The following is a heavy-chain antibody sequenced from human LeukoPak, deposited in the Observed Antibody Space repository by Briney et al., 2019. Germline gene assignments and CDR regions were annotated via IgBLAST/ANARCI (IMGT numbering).Heavy chain of an antibody. CDR1: GFTFDDYD. CDR3: ARRDYYGPGSPDY. V-gene: IGHV3-20*04. D-gene: IGHD3-10*01. Sequence: PGGSTRLSCAASGFTFDDYDMSWVRQAPGKGLEWVSGINWNGGSTGYADSVKGRFTISRDNAKNSLYLQMNSLRAEDTALYYCARRDYYGPGSPDYWGQGTLVTVSS. J-gene: IGHJ4*02. CDR2: INWNGGST.